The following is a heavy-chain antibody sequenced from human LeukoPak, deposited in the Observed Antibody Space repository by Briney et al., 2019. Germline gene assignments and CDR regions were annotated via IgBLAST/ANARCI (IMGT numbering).Heavy chain of an antibody. CDR1: GFTFRNYW. Sequence: GGSLRLSCAASGFTFRNYWMQWVRQAPGKGLVWVSHITSDGTTRTYADSVKGRFTISRDNAKNTLYLQMNSLRAEDTAAYYCVRDNYGVGYWGRGTLVTVSS. CDR3: VRDNYGVGY. J-gene: IGHJ4*02. D-gene: IGHD3-10*01. V-gene: IGHV3-74*01. CDR2: ITSDGTTR.